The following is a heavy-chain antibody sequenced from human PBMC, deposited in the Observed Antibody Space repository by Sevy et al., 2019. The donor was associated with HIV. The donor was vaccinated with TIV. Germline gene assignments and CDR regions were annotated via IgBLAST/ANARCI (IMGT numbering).Heavy chain of an antibody. CDR3: AKDRDYYDCSGYIDY. Sequence: GGSLRLSCAASGFTFSSYAMSCVRQAPGKGLEWVSAISGSGGSTYYADSVKGRFTISRDNSKSTLYLQMNSLRAEDTAVYDCAKDRDYYDCSGYIDYWGQGTLVTVSS. CDR1: GFTFSSYA. D-gene: IGHD3-22*01. J-gene: IGHJ4*02. V-gene: IGHV3-23*01. CDR2: ISGSGGST.